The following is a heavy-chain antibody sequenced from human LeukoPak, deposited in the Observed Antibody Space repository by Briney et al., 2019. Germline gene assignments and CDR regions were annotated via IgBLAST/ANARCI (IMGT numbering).Heavy chain of an antibody. V-gene: IGHV1-46*02. J-gene: IGHJ1*01. CDR1: GYSFNSHH. CDR3: ARDSSEFRSLIFH. D-gene: IGHD3-9*01. Sequence: ASVKVSCKTSGYSFNSHHVHWVRQAPGQGLEWMGVKFSHDGTTSYTQNFQGRLTMTRDTSTSTVYMELSSLRSEDTAVYYCARDSSEFRSLIFHWGQGTLVTVSS. CDR2: KFSHDGTT.